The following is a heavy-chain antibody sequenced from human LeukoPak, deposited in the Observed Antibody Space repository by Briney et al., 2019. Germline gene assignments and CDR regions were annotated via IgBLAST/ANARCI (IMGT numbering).Heavy chain of an antibody. CDR1: GDSISRYH. CDR2: ISYSGGP. V-gene: IGHV4-59*01. Sequence: PSETLSLTCTVSGDSISRYHWSWIRQPPGKGLEWIGYISYSGGPNYNPSHKSRVTISVDTSKNQFSLKLTSVTAADTAVYYCAREYYGSSGYYNDYWGQGALVTVSS. D-gene: IGHD3-22*01. J-gene: IGHJ4*02. CDR3: AREYYGSSGYYNDY.